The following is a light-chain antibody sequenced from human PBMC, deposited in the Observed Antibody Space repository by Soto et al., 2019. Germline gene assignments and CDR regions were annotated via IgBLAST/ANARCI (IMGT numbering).Light chain of an antibody. Sequence: QSALTQPPSASGSPGQSVTISCTGTSSDVGTYKYVSWYQQHPGKAPKLILYEASNRPSGISNRFSGSKSGNTASLTISGLQADDEADYYCSSYTSASNLYIFGTGTKVTVL. V-gene: IGLV2-14*01. J-gene: IGLJ1*01. CDR1: SSDVGTYKY. CDR2: EAS. CDR3: SSYTSASNLYI.